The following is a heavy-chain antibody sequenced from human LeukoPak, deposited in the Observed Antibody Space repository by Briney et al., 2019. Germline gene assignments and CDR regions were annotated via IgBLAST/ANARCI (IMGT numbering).Heavy chain of an antibody. CDR2: INPNSGGT. Sequence: ASVKLSFKASGYTFTGYYIHWVRQAPGQGLEWMGWINPNSGGTNYSQKFQGWVTMTRDTSISTAYMELTRLRSDDTAVYYCARGRRMKAMVRGVITDYYGMDVWGKGTTVTVSS. V-gene: IGHV1-2*04. J-gene: IGHJ6*04. D-gene: IGHD3-10*01. CDR3: ARGRRMKAMVRGVITDYYGMDV. CDR1: GYTFTGYY.